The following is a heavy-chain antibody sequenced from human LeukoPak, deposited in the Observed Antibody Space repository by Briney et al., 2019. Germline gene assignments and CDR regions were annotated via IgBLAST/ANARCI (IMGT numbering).Heavy chain of an antibody. CDR2: ISWNSGSI. CDR3: AKSGEVGASSPLDFDY. V-gene: IGHV3-9*01. D-gene: IGHD1-26*01. CDR1: GFTFSSYA. Sequence: PGGSLRLSCAASGFTFSSYAMHWVRQAPGKGLEWVSGISWNSGSIGYADSVKGRFTISRDNAKNSLYLQMNSLRAEDTALYYCAKSGEVGASSPLDFDYWGQGTLVTVSS. J-gene: IGHJ4*02.